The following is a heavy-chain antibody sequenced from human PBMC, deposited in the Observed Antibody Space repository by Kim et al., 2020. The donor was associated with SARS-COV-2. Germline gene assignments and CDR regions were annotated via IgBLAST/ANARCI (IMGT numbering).Heavy chain of an antibody. J-gene: IGHJ4*02. CDR3: ARERQWLHDY. V-gene: IGHV1-46*01. Sequence: TTNAQKFQGRVPMPRDTATSTVYMELSSLTSEDTAVYYCARERQWLHDYWGQGTLVTVSS. CDR2: T. D-gene: IGHD5-12*01.